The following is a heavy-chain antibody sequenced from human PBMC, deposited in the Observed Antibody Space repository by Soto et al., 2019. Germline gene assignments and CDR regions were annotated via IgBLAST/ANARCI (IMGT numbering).Heavy chain of an antibody. CDR3: ARANRVPAPSYYYYYYYGMDV. Sequence: SVKVSCRASGGTFSSYAISWVRQAPGQGLEWMGGIIPIFGTANYAQKFQGRVTITADESTSTAYMELSSLRSEDTAVYYCARANRVPAPSYYYYYYYGMDVWGQGTTVTVSS. J-gene: IGHJ6*02. CDR1: GGTFSSYA. D-gene: IGHD2-8*01. CDR2: IIPIFGTA. V-gene: IGHV1-69*13.